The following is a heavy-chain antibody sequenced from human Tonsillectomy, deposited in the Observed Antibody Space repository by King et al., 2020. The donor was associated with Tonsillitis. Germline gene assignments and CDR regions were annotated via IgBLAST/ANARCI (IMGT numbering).Heavy chain of an antibody. CDR1: GFTFSSYA. CDR2: ISYDGSNK. D-gene: IGHD5-24*01. Sequence: QLVQSGGGVVQPGRSLRLSCAASGFTFSSYAMHWVRQAPGKGLEWVAVISYDGSNKYYADSVKGRFTISRDNSKNTLHLQMNSLRAEDTAVYYCARVIVGIEMATIYVYCGQGTLVAVSS. CDR3: ARVIVGIEMATIYVY. V-gene: IGHV3-30-3*01. J-gene: IGHJ4*02.